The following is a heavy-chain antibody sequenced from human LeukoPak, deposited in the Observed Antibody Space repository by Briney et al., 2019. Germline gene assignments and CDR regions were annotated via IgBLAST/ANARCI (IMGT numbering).Heavy chain of an antibody. CDR3: ARERPVVVAATGAFDI. Sequence: SVKVSCXASGGTFSSYAISWVRQAPGQGLEWMGGIIPIFGTANYAQKFQGRVTITADESTCTAYMELSSLRSEDTAVYYCARERPVVVAATGAFDIWGQGTMVTVSS. J-gene: IGHJ3*02. CDR2: IIPIFGTA. D-gene: IGHD2-15*01. V-gene: IGHV1-69*01. CDR1: GGTFSSYA.